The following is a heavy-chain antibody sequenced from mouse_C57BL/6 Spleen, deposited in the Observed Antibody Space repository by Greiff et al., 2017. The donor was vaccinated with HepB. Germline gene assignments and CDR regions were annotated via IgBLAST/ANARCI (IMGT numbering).Heavy chain of an antibody. J-gene: IGHJ3*01. CDR2: IYPGSGST. Sequence: QVQLQQSGAELVKPGASVKMSCKASGYTFTSYWITWVKQRPGQGLEWIGDIYPGSGSTNYNEKFKSKATLTVDTSSSTAYMQLSSLTSEDSAVYYCARIYYGNKAAWFAYWGQGTLVTVSA. CDR3: ARIYYGNKAAWFAY. D-gene: IGHD2-1*01. V-gene: IGHV1-55*01. CDR1: GYTFTSYW.